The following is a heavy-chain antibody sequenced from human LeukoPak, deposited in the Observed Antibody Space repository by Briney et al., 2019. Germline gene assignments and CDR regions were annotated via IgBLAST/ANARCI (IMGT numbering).Heavy chain of an antibody. CDR3: ARVEKIGGGTAMVRPLDY. V-gene: IGHV1-46*01. Sequence: ASVKVSCKASGYTFTSYYMHWVRQAPGQGLEWMGIINPSGGSTSYAQKFQGRVTMTGDTSTSTVYMELSSLRSEDTAVYYCARVEKIGGGTAMVRPLDYWGQGTLVTVSS. CDR2: INPSGGST. J-gene: IGHJ4*02. CDR1: GYTFTSYY. D-gene: IGHD5-18*01.